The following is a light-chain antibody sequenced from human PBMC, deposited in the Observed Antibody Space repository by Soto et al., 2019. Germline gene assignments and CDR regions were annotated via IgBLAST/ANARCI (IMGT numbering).Light chain of an antibody. Sequence: DIQMTQSPSTLSASVGDRVTLTCRASQSISSWLAWYQQKPGKAPKLLIYDVSTLESGVPSRFSGSGSGTEFTLTISSLKPDDFATYYCQQYDSFWTMFGQGTKVDIK. CDR1: QSISSW. CDR3: QQYDSFWTM. V-gene: IGKV1-5*01. CDR2: DVS. J-gene: IGKJ1*01.